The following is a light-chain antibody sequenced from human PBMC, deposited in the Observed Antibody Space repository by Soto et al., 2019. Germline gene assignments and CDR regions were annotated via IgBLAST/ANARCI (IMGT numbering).Light chain of an antibody. CDR2: GVT. V-gene: IGLV2-14*01. CDR1: SSDIGAFNY. CDR3: SSYTTAFFYV. J-gene: IGLJ1*01. Sequence: QSALTQPASVSGSLGQSITISCTGTSSDIGAFNYVAWYQQHPGKAPKLIIHGVTNRPSGVSSRFSGSKSDYTASLTISGLQAEDEADYYCSSYTTAFFYVFGTGTKVTVL.